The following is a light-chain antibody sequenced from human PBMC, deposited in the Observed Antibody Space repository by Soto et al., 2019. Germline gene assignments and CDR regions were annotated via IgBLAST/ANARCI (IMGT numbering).Light chain of an antibody. CDR3: SSYTSSSTL. CDR2: EVS. Sequence: QSGLTQPASVSGSPGQSITISCTGTSSDVGSYNYVSWYQQHPGKAPKPMIYEVSDRPSGISSRFSGSKSGNTASLTISGLQTEDEADYYCSSYTSSSTLFGTGTKVTVL. J-gene: IGLJ1*01. CDR1: SSDVGSYNY. V-gene: IGLV2-14*01.